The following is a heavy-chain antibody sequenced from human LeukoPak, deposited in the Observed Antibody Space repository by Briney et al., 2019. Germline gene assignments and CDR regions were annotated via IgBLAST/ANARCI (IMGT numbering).Heavy chain of an antibody. D-gene: IGHD3-10*01. CDR2: IYITGSP. V-gene: IGHV4-4*07. Sequence: SETMSLTCTVSGASISSYYWSWIRQAAGKGLEWIGRIYITGSPNYNPSLKSRVTMSVDTSKNQFSLKLSSVTAADTAVYYCARSEGRAGNFDYWGQGTLVTVSS. CDR1: GASISSYY. CDR3: ARSEGRAGNFDY. J-gene: IGHJ4*02.